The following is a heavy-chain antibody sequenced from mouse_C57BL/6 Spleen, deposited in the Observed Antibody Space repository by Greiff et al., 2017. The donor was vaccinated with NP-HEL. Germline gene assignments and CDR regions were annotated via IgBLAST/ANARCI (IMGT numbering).Heavy chain of an antibody. CDR3: TTDGNYFYYAMDY. CDR1: GFNIKDYY. V-gene: IGHV14-1*01. J-gene: IGHJ4*01. CDR2: IDPEDGDT. Sequence: EVQLQQSGAELVRPGASVKLSCTASGFNIKDYYMHWVKQRPEQGLEWIGRIDPEDGDTEYAPKFQGKATMTADTSSNTAYLQLSSLTSEDTAVYYCTTDGNYFYYAMDYWGQGTSVTVSS. D-gene: IGHD2-1*01.